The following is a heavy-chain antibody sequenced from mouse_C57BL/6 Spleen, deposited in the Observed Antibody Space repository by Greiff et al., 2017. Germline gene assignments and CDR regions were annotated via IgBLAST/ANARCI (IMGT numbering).Heavy chain of an antibody. CDR3: ARLGDYDGFAY. D-gene: IGHD2-4*01. CDR2: IYPGDGDT. CDR1: GYAFSSSW. Sequence: QVQLKQSGPELVKPGASVKISCKASGYAFSSSWMNWVKQRPGKGLEWIGRIYPGDGDTNYNGKFKGKATLTADKSSSTAYMQLSNLTAEDSAVCFCARLGDYDGFAYWGQGTLVTVSA. V-gene: IGHV1-82*01. J-gene: IGHJ3*01.